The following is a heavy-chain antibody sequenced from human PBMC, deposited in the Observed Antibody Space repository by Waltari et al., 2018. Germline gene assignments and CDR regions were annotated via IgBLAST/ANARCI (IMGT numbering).Heavy chain of an antibody. CDR3: ARVRASGGNSAFDI. Sequence: QGQLLQSGAEVKKPGASVTVSCKASGYNFRPYGISWVRQAPGQGLEWMGWINPYNGNTNYAQMVQDRVTLITDTSTSTAYMELRSLTSADTAVYYCARVRASGGNSAFDIWGQGTMVTVSS. D-gene: IGHD1-1*01. J-gene: IGHJ3*02. V-gene: IGHV1-18*01. CDR1: GYNFRPYG. CDR2: INPYNGNT.